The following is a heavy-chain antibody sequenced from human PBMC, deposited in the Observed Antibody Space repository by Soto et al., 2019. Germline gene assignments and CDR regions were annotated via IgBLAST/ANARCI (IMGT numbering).Heavy chain of an antibody. CDR3: AREPPPPDY. J-gene: IGHJ4*02. Sequence: QVQLVQSGAEVKKPGASVKVSCKASGYTFASYAISWMRQAPGQGLEWMGWISAYNGNTNYAQKLQGRVTMTTDTSTRTAYMELRSLRSDATAVYYCAREPPPPDYWGQGTLVTVSS. CDR2: ISAYNGNT. V-gene: IGHV1-18*01. CDR1: GYTFASYA.